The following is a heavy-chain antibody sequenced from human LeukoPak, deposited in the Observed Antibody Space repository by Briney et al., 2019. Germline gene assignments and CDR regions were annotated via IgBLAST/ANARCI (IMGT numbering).Heavy chain of an antibody. V-gene: IGHV4-39*01. CDR3: ARHVSSSWYLSGYYGMDV. Sequence: PSETLSLTCTVSGGSISSSSYYWGWIRQPPGKGLEWIGSNYYSGSTYYNPSLKSRVTISVDTSKNQFSLKLSSVTAADTAVYYCARHVSSSWYLSGYYGMDVWGQGTTVTVSS. D-gene: IGHD6-13*01. CDR1: GGSISSSSYY. J-gene: IGHJ6*02. CDR2: NYYSGST.